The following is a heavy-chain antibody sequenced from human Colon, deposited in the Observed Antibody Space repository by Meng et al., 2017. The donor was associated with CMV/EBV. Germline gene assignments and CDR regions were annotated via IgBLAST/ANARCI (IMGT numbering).Heavy chain of an antibody. J-gene: IGHJ2*01. V-gene: IGHV3-21*01. CDR3: AFRTSQILFDV. Sequence: ELQLVESGGGLVKPGGSLRLSCAASGFTFSNFYMNWVRQPPGKGLEWVSSISGTGDNVYYADSVKGRFSISRDNAKNLLYLQMNSLRADDTAVYYCAFRTSQILFDVWGRGTLVTVSS. CDR2: ISGTGDNV. D-gene: IGHD1-1*01. CDR1: GFTFSNFY.